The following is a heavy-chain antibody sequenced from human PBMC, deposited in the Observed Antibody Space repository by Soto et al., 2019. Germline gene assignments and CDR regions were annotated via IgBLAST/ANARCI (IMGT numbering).Heavy chain of an antibody. D-gene: IGHD2-2*01. CDR1: GFTFSSYA. Sequence: GGSLRLSCAASGFTFSSYAMSWVRQAPGRGLEWVSSVSISSDGPYYAESVKGRFTISRDNSKNTLYLQLNRLRGEDTATYYCARVLLDPDCSSTSCYYYYYMDVWGKGTTVTVSS. CDR2: VSISSDGP. CDR3: ARVLLDPDCSSTSCYYYYYMDV. J-gene: IGHJ6*03. V-gene: IGHV3-23*01.